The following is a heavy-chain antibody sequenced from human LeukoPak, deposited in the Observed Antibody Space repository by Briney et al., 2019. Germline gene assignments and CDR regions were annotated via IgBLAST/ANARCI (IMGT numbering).Heavy chain of an antibody. D-gene: IGHD3-22*01. J-gene: IGHJ6*02. Sequence: GGSLRLSCAASGLTFSIYDMHWVRQATGKGLEWVSAIGTAGDTYYPGSVKGRFTISRENAKNSLYLQMNSLRAGDTAVYYCARASSGYYYVGSGMDVWGQGTTVTVSS. V-gene: IGHV3-13*01. CDR1: GLTFSIYD. CDR3: ARASSGYYYVGSGMDV. CDR2: IGTAGDT.